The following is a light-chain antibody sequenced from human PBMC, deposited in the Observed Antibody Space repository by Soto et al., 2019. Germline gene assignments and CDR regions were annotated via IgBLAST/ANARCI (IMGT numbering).Light chain of an antibody. V-gene: IGKV1-9*01. CDR2: AAS. CDR1: QSSSSSF. CDR3: QQLDSYPGT. J-gene: IGKJ4*01. Sequence: DIQMTQSPSTLSASVGDRVTITCRASQSSSSSFLAWFQQKPGKAPKLLIYAASTLQSGVPSRFSGSGSGTDFTLTISSLQPEDFATYYCQQLDSYPGTFGGGTKVDIK.